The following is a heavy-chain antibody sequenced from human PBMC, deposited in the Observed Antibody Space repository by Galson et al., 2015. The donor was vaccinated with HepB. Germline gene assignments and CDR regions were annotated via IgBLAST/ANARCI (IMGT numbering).Heavy chain of an antibody. D-gene: IGHD3-22*01. Sequence: ETLSLTCAVYGGSFSGYYWSWIRQPPGKGLEWIGEINHSGSTNYNPSLKSRVTISLDTSKNQFSLKLSSVTAADTAVYYCARGRSGYYYYYYGMDVWGQGTTVTVSS. CDR2: INHSGST. CDR1: GGSFSGYY. V-gene: IGHV4-34*01. CDR3: ARGRSGYYYYYYGMDV. J-gene: IGHJ6*02.